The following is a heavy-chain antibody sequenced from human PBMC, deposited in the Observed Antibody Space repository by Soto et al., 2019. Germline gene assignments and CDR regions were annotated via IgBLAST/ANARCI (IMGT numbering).Heavy chain of an antibody. CDR1: GGSISSGGYY. CDR2: IYYSWST. CDR3: ASTTYYYGSGSYLMTKNFDY. J-gene: IGHJ4*02. D-gene: IGHD3-10*01. V-gene: IGHV4-31*03. Sequence: QVQLQESGPGLVKPSQTLSLTCTVSGGSISSGGYYWSWIRQHPGKGLEWIGYIYYSWSTYYNPSLKSRVTISVDTSKNQFSLKLSSVTAADTAVYYCASTTYYYGSGSYLMTKNFDYWGQGTLVTVSS.